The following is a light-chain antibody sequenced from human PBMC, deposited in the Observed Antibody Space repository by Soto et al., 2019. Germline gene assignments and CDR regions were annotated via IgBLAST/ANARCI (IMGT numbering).Light chain of an antibody. V-gene: IGLV2-14*02. Sequence: QSALTQPASVSGSPGQSITISCTGTSSDVGAYNLVSWYQQHPGRAPKLFIFDVSDRPSGVSTRFSGSKSGNTASLTISGLQAEDEDFYYCSSYTNTSTLMFGGGTQLTVL. CDR2: DVS. CDR3: SSYTNTSTLM. CDR1: SSDVGAYNL. J-gene: IGLJ3*02.